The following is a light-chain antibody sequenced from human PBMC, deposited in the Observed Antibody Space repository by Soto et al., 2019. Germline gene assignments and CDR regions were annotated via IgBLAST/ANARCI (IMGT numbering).Light chain of an antibody. J-gene: IGKJ2*01. CDR3: QQYNIWPPYT. Sequence: EIVMTQSPVTLSVSPGERATLSCRASQSVSSNLAWYQQKPGQAPRLLLYGASSRATGIPARFSGSGSGTEFTLTISSLQSEDFALYYCQQYNIWPPYTFGQGTKVDIK. CDR2: GAS. V-gene: IGKV3-15*01. CDR1: QSVSSN.